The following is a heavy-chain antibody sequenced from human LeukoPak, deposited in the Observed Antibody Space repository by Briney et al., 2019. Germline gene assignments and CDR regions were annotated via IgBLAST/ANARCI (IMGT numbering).Heavy chain of an antibody. Sequence: ASVKVSCMASGGTFSSYAISWVRQAPGQGLEWMGRIIPIFGTANYAQKFQGRVTITTDESTSTAYMELSSLRSEDTAVYYCAREAVLNDSSGYYYEDLDYWGQGTLVTVSS. J-gene: IGHJ4*02. D-gene: IGHD3-22*01. V-gene: IGHV1-69*05. CDR1: GGTFSSYA. CDR2: IIPIFGTA. CDR3: AREAVLNDSSGYYYEDLDY.